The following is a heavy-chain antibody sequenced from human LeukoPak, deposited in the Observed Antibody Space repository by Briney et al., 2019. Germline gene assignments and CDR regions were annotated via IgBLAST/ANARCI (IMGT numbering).Heavy chain of an antibody. CDR3: AMEQQQLYGMDV. Sequence: GGSLRLSCSASGLTFSSYWMTWVRQAPGKGLEWVANINQDGSERYYVDSVKGRFTISRDNAKNSLYLQMNSLRAEDTAVYYCAMEQQQLYGMDVWGQGTTVTVSS. J-gene: IGHJ6*02. CDR1: GLTFSSYW. CDR2: INQDGSER. V-gene: IGHV3-7*04. D-gene: IGHD6-13*01.